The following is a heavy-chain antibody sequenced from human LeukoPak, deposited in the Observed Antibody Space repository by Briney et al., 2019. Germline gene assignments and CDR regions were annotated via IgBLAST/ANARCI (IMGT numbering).Heavy chain of an antibody. CDR2: IIPIFGTA. V-gene: IGHV1-69*13. CDR3: ARDLADAKYGGNSKLDY. D-gene: IGHD4-23*01. CDR1: GYTFTGYH. J-gene: IGHJ4*02. Sequence: GASVTVSCKASGYTFTGYHMHWVRQAPGQGLEWMGGIIPIFGTANYAQKFQGRVTITADESTSTAYMELSSLRSEDTAVYYCARDLADAKYGGNSKLDYWGQGTLVTVSS.